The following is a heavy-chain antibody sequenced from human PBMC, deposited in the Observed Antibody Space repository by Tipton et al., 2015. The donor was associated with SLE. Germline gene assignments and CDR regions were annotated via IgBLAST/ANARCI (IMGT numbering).Heavy chain of an antibody. J-gene: IGHJ2*01. V-gene: IGHV4-59*11. D-gene: IGHD4-17*01. Sequence: TLSLTCTVSGGSISSHYWSWIRQPPGKGLEWIGYIYYSGSTNYNPSLKSRVTISVDTSKNQFSLKLSSVTAADTAVYYCARGDYGDYGGYWYFDLWGRGTLVTVSS. CDR1: GGSISSHY. CDR3: ARGDYGDYGGYWYFDL. CDR2: IYYSGST.